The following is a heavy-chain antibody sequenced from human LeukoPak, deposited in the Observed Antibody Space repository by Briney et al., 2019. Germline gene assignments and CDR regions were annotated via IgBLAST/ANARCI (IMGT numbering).Heavy chain of an antibody. D-gene: IGHD6-13*01. V-gene: IGHV1-46*01. CDR3: ARDPRIAAAGTSQYFDY. Sequence: ASVKVSYKASGYTFTSYYMHWVRQAPGQGLEWMGIINPSGGSTSYAQKFQGRVTMTRDTSTSTVYMELSSLRSEDTAVYYCARDPRIAAAGTSQYFDYWGQGTLVTVSS. CDR2: INPSGGST. CDR1: GYTFTSYY. J-gene: IGHJ4*02.